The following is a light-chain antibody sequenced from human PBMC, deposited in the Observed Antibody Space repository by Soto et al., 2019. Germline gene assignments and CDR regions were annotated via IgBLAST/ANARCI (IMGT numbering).Light chain of an antibody. Sequence: QSALTQPASVSGSPGQSITISCTGSSNDVSAFNYVSWYRHSPGEAPKVLIRGVSIRPSGVSIRFSASKSANTASLTISGLQAEDEAPYYCSSYTTSNTWVFGGGTKLTVL. CDR1: SNDVSAFNY. J-gene: IGLJ3*02. V-gene: IGLV2-14*03. CDR3: SSYTTSNTWV. CDR2: GVS.